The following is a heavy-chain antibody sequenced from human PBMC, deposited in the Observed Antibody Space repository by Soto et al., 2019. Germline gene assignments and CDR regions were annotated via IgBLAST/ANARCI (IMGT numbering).Heavy chain of an antibody. J-gene: IGHJ4*02. CDR2: IGPYGNTI. D-gene: IGHD1-1*01. CDR1: GFSFRDYF. CDR3: ARNDHTYGVY. Sequence: QVQLVESGGGLVKPGGSLRVSCAASGFSFRDYFMSWIRQAPGKGLEWVAYIGPYGNTIGYADSVKGRFTISRDDAKKSLFLHMDSLRSEDTGVYYCARNDHTYGVYWGQGTPVTLSS. V-gene: IGHV3-11*01.